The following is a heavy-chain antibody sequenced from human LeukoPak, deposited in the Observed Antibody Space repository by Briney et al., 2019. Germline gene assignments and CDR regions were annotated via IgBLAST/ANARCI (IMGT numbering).Heavy chain of an antibody. CDR1: GFTFSSYG. D-gene: IGHD2-15*01. J-gene: IGHJ6*03. CDR2: IWYDGSNK. CDR3: ARESSAAHAYYYYMDV. Sequence: GRSLRLSCAASGFTFSSYGMHWVRQAPGKGLEWVAVIWYDGSNKYYADSVKGRFTISRDNSKNTLYLQMNSLRAEDTAVYYCARESSAAHAYYYYMDVWGKGTTVTVSS. V-gene: IGHV3-33*01.